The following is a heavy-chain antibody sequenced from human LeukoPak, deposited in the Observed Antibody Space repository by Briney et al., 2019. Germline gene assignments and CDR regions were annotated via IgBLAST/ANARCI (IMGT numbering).Heavy chain of an antibody. J-gene: IGHJ4*02. D-gene: IGHD2-15*01. CDR1: GFTFSDYE. V-gene: IGHV3-48*03. CDR2: ISSSGRKI. Sequence: GGSLRLSCAVSGFTFSDYEMNWVRQAPGKGLEWVSYISSSGRKIYYADSVKGRFTISRDNAENSLYLQMNSLRADDTAVYYCARGPRDPTEYCSRGACAPTYEVWGQGALVTVSS. CDR3: ARGPRDPTEYCSRGACAPTYEV.